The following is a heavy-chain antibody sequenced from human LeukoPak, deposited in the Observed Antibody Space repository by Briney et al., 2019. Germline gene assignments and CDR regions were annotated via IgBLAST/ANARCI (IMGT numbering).Heavy chain of an antibody. Sequence: GGSLRLSCAASGFTFSSYWMHWVRQAPGKGLVWVSRIKNDGSSTSYAEFVKGRFTISRDNAKNTLSLQMNSLRAEDTAVYYCARVPLYGGNFDNWGQGTMVTVSS. CDR3: ARVPLYGGNFDN. CDR1: GFTFSSYW. D-gene: IGHD4-23*01. J-gene: IGHJ4*02. CDR2: IKNDGSST. V-gene: IGHV3-74*01.